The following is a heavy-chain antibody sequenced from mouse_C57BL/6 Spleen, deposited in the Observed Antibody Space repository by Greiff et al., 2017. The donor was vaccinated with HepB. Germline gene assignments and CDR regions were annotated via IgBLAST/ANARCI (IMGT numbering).Heavy chain of an antibody. D-gene: IGHD1-1*01. CDR2: INPYNGGT. CDR3: ASYYGSSPYY. J-gene: IGHJ2*01. Sequence: VQLQQSGPVLVKPGASVKMSCKASGYTFTDYYMNWVKQSQGKSLEWIGVINPYNGGTSYNQKFKGKATLTVDKSSRTAYMALNSLTSEDSAGYYCASYYGSSPYYWGQGTTLTVSS. V-gene: IGHV1-19*01. CDR1: GYTFTDYY.